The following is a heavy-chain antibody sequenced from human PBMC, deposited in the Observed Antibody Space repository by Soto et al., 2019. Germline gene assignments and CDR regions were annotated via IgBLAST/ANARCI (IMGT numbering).Heavy chain of an antibody. D-gene: IGHD3-10*01. Sequence: SETLSLTCTVSGGSISPYYWTWIRQPPGKGLEWIGYIYYSGSSNYNPSLKSRVTISVDTSKKQFSLNLSSVTAADTAVYYCARDGMVRGVYLAHWGQGTLVTVSS. CDR1: GGSISPYY. J-gene: IGHJ4*02. V-gene: IGHV4-59*01. CDR3: ARDGMVRGVYLAH. CDR2: IYYSGSS.